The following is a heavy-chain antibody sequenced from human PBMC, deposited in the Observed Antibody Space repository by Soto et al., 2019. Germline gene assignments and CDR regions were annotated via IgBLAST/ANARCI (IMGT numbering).Heavy chain of an antibody. CDR3: ARDDEYSGNGMDV. V-gene: IGHV3-33*01. J-gene: IGHJ6*02. Sequence: QVQLVESGGGVVQPGRSLRLSCAASGFTFSNYGMHWVRQAPGKGLEWVAVILNDGSNRYHADSVKDRFTISRDNSKKMLYLQMTSLRAEDTAVYYCARDDEYSGNGMDVWGQGTTVTVS. CDR1: GFTFSNYG. D-gene: IGHD3-10*01. CDR2: ILNDGSNR.